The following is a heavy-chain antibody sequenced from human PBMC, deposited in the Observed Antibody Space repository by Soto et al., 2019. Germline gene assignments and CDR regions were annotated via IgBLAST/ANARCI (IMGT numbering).Heavy chain of an antibody. CDR3: ATSSTHYGGNSCFDY. D-gene: IGHD4-17*01. V-gene: IGHV4-30-4*01. Sequence: PSETLSLTCTVSGGSISSGDYYWSWIRQPPGKGLEWIGYIYYSGSTYYNPSLKSRVTISVDTSKNQFSLKLSSVTAADTAVYYCATSSTHYGGNSCFDYWGQGTLVTVSS. J-gene: IGHJ4*02. CDR2: IYYSGST. CDR1: GGSISSGDYY.